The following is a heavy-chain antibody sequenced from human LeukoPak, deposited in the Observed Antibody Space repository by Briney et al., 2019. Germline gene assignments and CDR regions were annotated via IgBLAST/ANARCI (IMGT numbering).Heavy chain of an antibody. Sequence: GGSLRLSCAASGFSFSRYSLSWVRQAPGKGLEWISLISSSTTYIYYADSVKGRFTISRDNAKNSLYLQMNSLRAEDTAVYYCAHYYYDSSGYYPGNYWGQGTLVTVSS. CDR2: ISSSTTYI. D-gene: IGHD3-22*01. J-gene: IGHJ4*02. CDR1: GFSFSRYS. CDR3: AHYYYDSSGYYPGNY. V-gene: IGHV3-21*01.